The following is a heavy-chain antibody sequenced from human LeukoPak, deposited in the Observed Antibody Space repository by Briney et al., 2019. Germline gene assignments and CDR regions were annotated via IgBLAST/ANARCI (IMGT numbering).Heavy chain of an antibody. CDR3: AKTPNDYVWGSYRHAPHDY. Sequence: GGSLRLSCAGSGFTFSSYAMSWVRQAPGKGLEWVSAISDSGDYTYYADSVKGRFTISRDNSKNTLYLHVNSLRAEDTAVYYCAKTPNDYVWGSYRHAPHDYWGQGTLVTVSS. CDR1: GFTFSSYA. CDR2: ISDSGDYT. V-gene: IGHV3-23*01. D-gene: IGHD3-16*02. J-gene: IGHJ4*02.